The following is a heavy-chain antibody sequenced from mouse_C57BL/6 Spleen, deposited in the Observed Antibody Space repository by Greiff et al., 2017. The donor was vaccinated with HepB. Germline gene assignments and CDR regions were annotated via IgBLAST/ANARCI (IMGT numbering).Heavy chain of an antibody. Sequence: EVKVVESGGGLVKPGGSLKLSCAASGFTFSSYTMSWVRQTPEKRLEWVATISGGGGNTYYPDSVKGRFTISRDNAKNTLYLQMSSLRSEDTALYYCARPSNYPTVYYAMDYWGQGTSVTVSS. CDR2: ISGGGGNT. J-gene: IGHJ4*01. CDR1: GFTFSSYT. CDR3: ARPSNYPTVYYAMDY. D-gene: IGHD2-1*01. V-gene: IGHV5-9*01.